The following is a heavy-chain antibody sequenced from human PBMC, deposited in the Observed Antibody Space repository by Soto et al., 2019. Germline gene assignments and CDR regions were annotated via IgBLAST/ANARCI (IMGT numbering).Heavy chain of an antibody. J-gene: IGHJ4*02. CDR2: INSDGRTT. V-gene: IGHV3-74*01. CDR1: GFICSSYW. D-gene: IGHD7-27*01. CDR3: ARETGTSYGNVYFDY. Sequence: GGSLRRCCAVSGFICSSYWLAWVRQGPGQRLVGVSRINSDGRTTTYADPGKGRFTISRDNAKNTLYLQMNSLRVEDTAVYYCARETGTSYGNVYFDYWGQGSLVTVSS.